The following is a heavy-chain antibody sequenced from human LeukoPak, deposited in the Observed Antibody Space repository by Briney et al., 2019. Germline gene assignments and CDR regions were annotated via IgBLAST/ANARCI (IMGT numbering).Heavy chain of an antibody. D-gene: IGHD3-10*01. V-gene: IGHV1-2*06. J-gene: IGHJ4*02. CDR3: ARARITMVRGVITPDY. CDR2: INTNSGGT. CDR1: GYTFTGYY. Sequence: ASVKVSCKASGYTFTGYYMHWVRQAPGQGLEWMGRINTNSGGTNYAQKFQGRVTMTRDTSISTAYMELSRLRSDDTAVYYCARARITMVRGVITPDYWGQGTLVTVSS.